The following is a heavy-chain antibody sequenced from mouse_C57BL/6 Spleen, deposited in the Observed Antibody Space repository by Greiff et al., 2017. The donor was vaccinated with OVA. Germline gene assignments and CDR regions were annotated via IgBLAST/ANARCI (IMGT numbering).Heavy chain of an antibody. J-gene: IGHJ3*01. CDR1: GFTFSSYA. Sequence: DVKLVESGGGLVKPGGSLKLSCAASGFTFSSYAMSWVRQTPDKRLEWVATISDGGSYTYYPDNVKGRFTISTDNAKNNLYLQMSHLKSEDTAMDYCARERANWVFAYWGQGTRVTVSA. V-gene: IGHV5-4*01. CDR3: ARERANWVFAY. CDR2: ISDGGSYT. D-gene: IGHD4-1*01.